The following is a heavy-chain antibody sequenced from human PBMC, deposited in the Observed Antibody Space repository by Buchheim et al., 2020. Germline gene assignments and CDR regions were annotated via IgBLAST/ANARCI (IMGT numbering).Heavy chain of an antibody. D-gene: IGHD3-10*01. V-gene: IGHV1-2*02. CDR1: GYTFTGYY. Sequence: QVQLVQSGAEVKKPGASVKVSCKASGYTFTGYYMHWVRQAPGQGLEWMGWINPNSGGTNYAQKFQGRVTMTRDTSISTAYMELSRLRSDDTAVYYCARDKLWGSGSYSAYYCYYDGMDVWGQGTT. J-gene: IGHJ6*02. CDR2: INPNSGGT. CDR3: ARDKLWGSGSYSAYYCYYDGMDV.